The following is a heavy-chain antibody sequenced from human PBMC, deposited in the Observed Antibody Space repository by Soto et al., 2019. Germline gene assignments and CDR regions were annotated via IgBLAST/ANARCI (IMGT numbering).Heavy chain of an antibody. Sequence: SETLSLTCVVYGGSFSGYSWTWIRQPPGKGLECIGEINHSGSTKYNPSLKSRVTISIDTSKNQFSLKLSSVTAADTAVYYCARDQGGGSYLVDAFDIWGQGTMVTVSS. D-gene: IGHD1-26*01. CDR3: ARDQGGGSYLVDAFDI. V-gene: IGHV4-34*01. J-gene: IGHJ3*02. CDR1: GGSFSGYS. CDR2: INHSGST.